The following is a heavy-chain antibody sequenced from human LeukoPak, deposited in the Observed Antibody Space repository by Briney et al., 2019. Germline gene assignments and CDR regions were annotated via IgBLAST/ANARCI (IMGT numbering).Heavy chain of an antibody. Sequence: SETLSLTCTVSGASISSHYWSWIRQPPGKGLEWIGYIHYSGIPNYNPALKSRVTISVDTPKNQFSLKLSSVTAADTAVYYCARGNGYHYYWGQGTLVAVSS. CDR2: IHYSGIP. V-gene: IGHV4-59*11. CDR1: GASISSHY. J-gene: IGHJ4*02. D-gene: IGHD5-24*01. CDR3: ARGNGYHYY.